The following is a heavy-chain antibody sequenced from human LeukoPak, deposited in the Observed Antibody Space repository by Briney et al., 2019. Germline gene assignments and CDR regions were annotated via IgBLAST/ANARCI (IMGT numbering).Heavy chain of an antibody. CDR2: ISSNGGRT. D-gene: IGHD6-19*01. CDR3: VKDPHSSGRYYFDY. CDR1: GFTFSNYA. Sequence: PGGSLRLSCSVSGFTFSNYAMHWVRQAPGKGLEYVSGISSNGGRTYYADSVKGRFTISRDSSKNTMYVQMSTLRVEDTAVYYCVKDPHSSGRYYFDYWGQGTLVTVSS. J-gene: IGHJ4*02. V-gene: IGHV3-64*05.